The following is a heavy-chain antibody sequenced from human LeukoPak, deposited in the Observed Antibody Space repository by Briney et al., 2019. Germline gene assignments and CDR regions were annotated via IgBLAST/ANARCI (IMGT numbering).Heavy chain of an antibody. D-gene: IGHD5-24*01. Sequence: SETLSLTCTVSVGSISSGSSYWRWVRQPAGKGLEWNGRIYTSGSTNYNPSLKSRVTISVDTSKNQFSLKLSSVTAGDTAVYYCAREGLDGYNYDYWGQGTLVTVSS. CDR1: VGSISSGSSY. J-gene: IGHJ4*02. CDR3: AREGLDGYNYDY. CDR2: IYTSGST. V-gene: IGHV4-61*02.